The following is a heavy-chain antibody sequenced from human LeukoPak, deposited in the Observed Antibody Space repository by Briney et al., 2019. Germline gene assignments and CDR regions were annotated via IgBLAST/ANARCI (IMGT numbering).Heavy chain of an antibody. J-gene: IGHJ4*02. V-gene: IGHV4-34*01. CDR2: INHSGST. D-gene: IGHD3-16*01. CDR1: GGSFSGYY. Sequence: SETLSLTCAVYGGSFSGYYWSWIRQPPGKGLEWIGEINHSGSTNYNPSLKSRVTISVDTSKNQFSLKLSSATAADTAVYYCARVTVSWGRPYYFDYWGQGTLVTVSS. CDR3: ARVTVSWGRPYYFDY.